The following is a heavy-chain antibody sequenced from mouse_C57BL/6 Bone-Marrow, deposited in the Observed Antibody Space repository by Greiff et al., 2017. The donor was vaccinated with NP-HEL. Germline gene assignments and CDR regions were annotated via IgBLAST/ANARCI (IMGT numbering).Heavy chain of an antibody. J-gene: IGHJ2*01. CDR3: ARNPLYYYGSSFYYFDD. D-gene: IGHD1-1*01. CDR2: IWTGGGT. V-gene: IGHV2-9-1*01. Sequence: LVAPSQSLSITCTVSGFSLTSYAISWVRQPPGKGLEWLGVIWTGGGTNYNSALKSRLSISKDNSKSQVFLKMNSLQTDDTARYYCARNPLYYYGSSFYYFDDWGQGTTLTVSS. CDR1: GFSLTSYA.